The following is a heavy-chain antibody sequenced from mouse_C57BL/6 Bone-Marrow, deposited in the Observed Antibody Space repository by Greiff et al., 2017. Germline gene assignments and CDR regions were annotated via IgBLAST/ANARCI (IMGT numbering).Heavy chain of an antibody. CDR1: GYTFTSYG. J-gene: IGHJ1*03. CDR2: IYTRSGNT. CDR3: ARHPPLRNPYFDV. Sequence: VQLQQSGAELARPGASVKLSCKASGYTFTSYGISWVKQRTGQGLEWIGEIYTRSGNTYYNEKFKGKATLTADKSSSTAYMELHSLTSEHSAVYFCARHPPLRNPYFDVWGTGTTVTVSS. V-gene: IGHV1-81*01.